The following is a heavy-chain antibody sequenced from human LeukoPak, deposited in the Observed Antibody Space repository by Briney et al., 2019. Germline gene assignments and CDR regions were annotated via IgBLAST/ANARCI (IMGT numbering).Heavy chain of an antibody. D-gene: IGHD2-2*01. J-gene: IGHJ4*02. CDR3: AKVGRGGYCSSTSCYLYYFDY. Sequence: GGSLRLTCAASGFTFSSYAMSWVRQAPGKGLEWVSAISGSGGSTYYADSVKGRFTISRDNSKNTLYLQMNSLRAEDTAVYYCAKVGRGGYCSSTSCYLYYFDYWGQGTLVTVSS. V-gene: IGHV3-23*01. CDR1: GFTFSSYA. CDR2: ISGSGGST.